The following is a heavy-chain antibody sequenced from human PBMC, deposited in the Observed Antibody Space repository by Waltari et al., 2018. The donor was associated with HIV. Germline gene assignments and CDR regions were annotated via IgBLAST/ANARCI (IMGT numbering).Heavy chain of an antibody. Sequence: QVQLVQSGAEVKKPGASVKVSCKASGYTFTGYYMHWVRPAPGQGLEWMGWINPNSGGTNYAQKFQGWVTMTRDTSISTAYMELSRLRSDDTAVYYCARGLGRGTTPSYYYYGMDVWGQGTTVTVSS. CDR1: GYTFTGYY. J-gene: IGHJ6*02. CDR2: INPNSGGT. D-gene: IGHD1-7*01. CDR3: ARGLGRGTTPSYYYYGMDV. V-gene: IGHV1-2*04.